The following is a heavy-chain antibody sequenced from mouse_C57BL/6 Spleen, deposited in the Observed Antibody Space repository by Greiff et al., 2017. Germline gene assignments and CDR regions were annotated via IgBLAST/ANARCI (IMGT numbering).Heavy chain of an antibody. D-gene: IGHD2-4*01. V-gene: IGHV1-54*01. J-gene: IGHJ4*01. CDR2: INPGSGGT. CDR3: ARGNDYDVGYYAMDY. Sequence: QVQLQQSGAELVRPGTSVKVSCKASGYAFTNYLIEWVKQRPGQGLEWIGVINPGSGGTNYNEKFKGKATLTADKSSSTAYMQLSSLTSEDSAVYVCARGNDYDVGYYAMDYWGQGTSVTVSS. CDR1: GYAFTNYL.